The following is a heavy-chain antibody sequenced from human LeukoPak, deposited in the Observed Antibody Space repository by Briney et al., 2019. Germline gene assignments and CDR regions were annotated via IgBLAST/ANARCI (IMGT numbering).Heavy chain of an antibody. Sequence: PSETLSLTCTVSGGSISSGDNYWGWIRQPPGKGLEWIGNLYYSGSTNYNPSLKSRVTISVDTSKNQFSLRLSSVTAADTAVYYCARCKGGSSFRDFWGQGTLVTVSS. J-gene: IGHJ4*02. CDR2: LYYSGST. CDR1: GGSISSGDNY. CDR3: ARCKGGSSFRDF. D-gene: IGHD1-26*01. V-gene: IGHV4-39*01.